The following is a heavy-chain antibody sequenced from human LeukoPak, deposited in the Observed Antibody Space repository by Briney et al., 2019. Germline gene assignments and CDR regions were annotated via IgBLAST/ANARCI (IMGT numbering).Heavy chain of an antibody. CDR2: IKQDGSEK. D-gene: IGHD3-22*01. CDR3: ARDHHYYDIRGYFYSFDY. V-gene: IGHV3-7*01. CDR1: GFTFSSYW. Sequence: GGSLRLSCAASGFTFSSYWMSWVRQAPGKGLEWVANIKQDGSEKYYVDSVKGRFTISRDNAKNSLYLQMNSLRAEDTAVYYCARDHHYYDIRGYFYSFDYWGQGTLVTVSS. J-gene: IGHJ4*02.